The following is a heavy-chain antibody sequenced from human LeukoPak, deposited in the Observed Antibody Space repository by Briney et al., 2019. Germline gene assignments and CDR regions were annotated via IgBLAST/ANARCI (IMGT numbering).Heavy chain of an antibody. V-gene: IGHV3-21*01. D-gene: IGHD1-20*01. Sequence: GGSPRLSCAASGFTFSSYSMNWVRQAPGKGLEWVSSISSSSSYIFYADSVKGRFTISRDNAKNSLYLQMNSLRAEDTAVYYCARGGRWITGMADYWGQGTLVTVSS. CDR3: ARGGRWITGMADY. CDR1: GFTFSSYS. CDR2: ISSSSSYI. J-gene: IGHJ4*02.